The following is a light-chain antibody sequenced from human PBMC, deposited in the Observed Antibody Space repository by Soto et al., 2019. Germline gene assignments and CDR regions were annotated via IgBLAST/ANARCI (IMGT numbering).Light chain of an antibody. CDR2: DAA. Sequence: APSTLALYQGERATPSCRAITRVSRYLLGYDRTPGEAPRVLIYDAANRATGIRARFSGGGSETAFTLTISLLEAEDFAVYYCQDRVTWALTVGQGARLEF. CDR3: QDRVTWALT. V-gene: IGKV3-11*01. CDR1: TRVSRY. J-gene: IGKJ5*01.